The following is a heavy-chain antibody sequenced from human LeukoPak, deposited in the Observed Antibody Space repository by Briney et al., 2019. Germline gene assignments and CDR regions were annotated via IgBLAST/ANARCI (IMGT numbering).Heavy chain of an antibody. J-gene: IGHJ6*03. CDR2: INHSGST. CDR1: GGSFSGYY. D-gene: IGHD2-2*01. Sequence: SETLSLTCAVYGGSFSGYYWSWIRQPPGKGLEWIGEINHSGSTNYNPSLESRVTISVDTSKNQFSLKLSSVTAADTAVYYCARMPPPPTAMDYYYYMDVWGKGPRSPSP. V-gene: IGHV4-34*01. CDR3: ARMPPPPTAMDYYYYMDV.